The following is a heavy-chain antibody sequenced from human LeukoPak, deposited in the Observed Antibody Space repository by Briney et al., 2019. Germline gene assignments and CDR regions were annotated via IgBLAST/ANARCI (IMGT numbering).Heavy chain of an antibody. D-gene: IGHD2-2*01. Sequence: GGSLRLSCAVSGFTVSSNCMSWVRQAPGKGLEWVSVLYSGGSTYYADSVKGRFTISRDNSKNTLYLQMNSLRAEDTAVYYCARHRGYCSSTSCYPYYFDYCGRGTLVTVSS. CDR1: GFTVSSNC. V-gene: IGHV3-66*04. CDR3: ARHRGYCSSTSCYPYYFDY. CDR2: LYSGGST. J-gene: IGHJ4*02.